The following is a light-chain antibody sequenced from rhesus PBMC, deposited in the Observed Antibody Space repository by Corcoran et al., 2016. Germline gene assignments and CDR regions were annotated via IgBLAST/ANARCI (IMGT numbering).Light chain of an antibody. CDR3: QQGYNTPFT. CDR1: QGISSW. J-gene: IGKJ3*01. V-gene: IGKV1-18*01. Sequence: DIQMTQSPSSLSASVGDKVTITCRASQGISSWLAWYQQKPGKAPKPLIYAASRLKSGVPSRFSGSGSGTDYTLTISSLQPEDFATYYCQQGYNTPFTFGPGTKLDIK. CDR2: AAS.